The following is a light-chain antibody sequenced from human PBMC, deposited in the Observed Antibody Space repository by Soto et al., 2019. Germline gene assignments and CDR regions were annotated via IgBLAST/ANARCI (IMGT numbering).Light chain of an antibody. Sequence: IVLTQSPSTLSLSPGERATLSCRASQSVSSYLDWYQQKPGQTPRLLIYDASNRATGIPARFSGSGSGTDFTLTISSLEPEDFAVYYCQQRSNWPPRITFGQGTRLET. CDR2: DAS. V-gene: IGKV3-11*01. J-gene: IGKJ5*01. CDR1: QSVSSY. CDR3: QQRSNWPPRIT.